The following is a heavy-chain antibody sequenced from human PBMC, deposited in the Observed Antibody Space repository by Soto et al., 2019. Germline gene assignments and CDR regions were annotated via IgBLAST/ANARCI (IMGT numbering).Heavy chain of an antibody. CDR3: ARDYEPNSWYQLAGY. D-gene: IGHD6-13*01. J-gene: IGHJ4*02. V-gene: IGHV3-30-3*01. CDR1: GFTFSSYA. CDR2: ISYDGGNT. Sequence: QVQLVESGGGVVQPGRSLRLSCAASGFTFSSYALHWVRQAPGKGLEWVAVISYDGGNTYYADSVKGRFTISRDNSKSTLYLQMNSLRAEDTAVYYCARDYEPNSWYQLAGYWGQGTLVTVSS.